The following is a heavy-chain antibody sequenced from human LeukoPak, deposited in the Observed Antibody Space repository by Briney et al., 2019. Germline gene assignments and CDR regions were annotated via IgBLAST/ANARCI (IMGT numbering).Heavy chain of an antibody. CDR1: GFTFSSYA. J-gene: IGHJ4*02. CDR2: ISGSGDNT. CDR3: AKARIPSGNGYYSD. Sequence: GGSLRLSCAASGFTFSSYAMSWVRQAPGEGLEWVSDISGSGDNTYYADSVKGRFTISRDNSKNTLYLQMNSLRAEDTAVYYCAKARIPSGNGYYSDWGQGTLVTVSS. D-gene: IGHD3-22*01. V-gene: IGHV3-23*01.